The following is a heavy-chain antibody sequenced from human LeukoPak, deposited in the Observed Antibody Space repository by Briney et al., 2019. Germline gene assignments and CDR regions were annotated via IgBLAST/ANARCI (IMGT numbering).Heavy chain of an antibody. CDR1: GFTFSSYA. CDR3: ARDIVDYGDYVGDFPHTWSAEYDY. CDR2: ISYDGSNK. V-gene: IGHV3-30*04. D-gene: IGHD4-17*01. J-gene: IGHJ4*02. Sequence: GGSLRLSCAASGFTFSSYAMHWVRQAPGKGLEWVAVISYDGSNKYYADSVKGRFTISRDNSKNTLYLQMNSLRAEDTAVYYCARDIVDYGDYVGDFPHTWSAEYDYWGRGTLVTVSS.